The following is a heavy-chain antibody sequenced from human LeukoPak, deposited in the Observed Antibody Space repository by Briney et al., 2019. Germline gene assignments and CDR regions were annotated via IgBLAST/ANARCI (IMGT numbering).Heavy chain of an antibody. CDR1: GYPISNAYY. Sequence: SSETLSLTCAVSGYPISNAYYWVWIRQPPGKGLEWIGSLYHPDTTYYNPSLKSRVTISVDTSKNQFSLKLSSVTAADTAVYYCARDPTTVTTSSYWGQGTLVTVSS. D-gene: IGHD4-11*01. J-gene: IGHJ4*02. V-gene: IGHV4-38-2*02. CDR3: ARDPTTVTTSSY. CDR2: LYHPDTT.